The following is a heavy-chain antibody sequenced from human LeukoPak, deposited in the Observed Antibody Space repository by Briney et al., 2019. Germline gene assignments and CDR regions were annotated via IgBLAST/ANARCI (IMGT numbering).Heavy chain of an antibody. V-gene: IGHV4-39*07. Sequence: ASETLSLTCTVSGGSISSSSYYWGWIRQPPGKGLEWIGSIYYSGSTYYNPSLKSRVTISVDTSKNQFSLKLSSVTAADTAVYYCARDSPGVSWYDYWGQGTLVTVSS. D-gene: IGHD2-15*01. CDR3: ARDSPGVSWYDY. CDR2: IYYSGST. J-gene: IGHJ4*02. CDR1: GGSISSSSYY.